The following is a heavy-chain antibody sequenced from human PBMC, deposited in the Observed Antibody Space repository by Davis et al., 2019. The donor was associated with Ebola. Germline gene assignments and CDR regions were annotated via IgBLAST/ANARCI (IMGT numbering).Heavy chain of an antibody. V-gene: IGHV3-23*01. D-gene: IGHD1-14*01. CDR3: AKDPESLPWY. CDR2: ISGSGGST. CDR1: GFTFSSYA. Sequence: GESLKISCAASGFTFSSYAMSWVRQAPGKGLEWVSAISGSGGSTYYADSVKGRFTISRDNSKNTLYLQMNSLRAEDTAVYYCAKDPESLPWYWGQGTLVTVSS. J-gene: IGHJ4*02.